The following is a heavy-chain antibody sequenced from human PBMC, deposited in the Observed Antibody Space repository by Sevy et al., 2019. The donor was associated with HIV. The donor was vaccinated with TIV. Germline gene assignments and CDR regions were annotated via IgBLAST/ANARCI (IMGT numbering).Heavy chain of an antibody. CDR3: ARAGIAVAGTRRRYYYYYGMDV. Sequence: SETLSLTCTVSGGSISSYYWSWIRQPPGKGLEWIGYIYYSGSTNYNPSPKSRVTISVDTSKNQFSLKLRSGTAADTAVEYCARAGIAVAGTRRRYYYYYGMDVWGQGTTVTVSS. V-gene: IGHV4-59*01. CDR1: GGSISSYY. D-gene: IGHD6-19*01. CDR2: IYYSGST. J-gene: IGHJ6*02.